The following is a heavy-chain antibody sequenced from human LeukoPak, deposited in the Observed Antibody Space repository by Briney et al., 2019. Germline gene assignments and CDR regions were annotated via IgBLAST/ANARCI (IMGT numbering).Heavy chain of an antibody. J-gene: IGHJ4*02. CDR1: GGTFSSYA. CDR3: ARVAYIVATPDY. CDR2: INPNSGGT. Sequence: ASVKVSCKASGGTFSSYAISWVRQAPGQGLEWMGWINPNSGGTNYAQKFQGRVTMTRDTSISTAYMELSRLRSDDTAVYYCARVAYIVATPDYWGQGTLVTVSS. V-gene: IGHV1-2*02. D-gene: IGHD5-12*01.